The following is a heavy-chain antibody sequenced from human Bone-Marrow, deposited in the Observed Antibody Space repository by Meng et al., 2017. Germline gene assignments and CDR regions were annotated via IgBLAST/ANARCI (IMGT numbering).Heavy chain of an antibody. D-gene: IGHD3-22*01. Sequence: GESLKISCAASGFTFSNAWMSWVRQAPGKGLEWVGRIKSKTDGGTTDYAAPVKGRFTLSRDDSKNTLYLQMNSLKTEDTAVYYCTTPDHYYDSSGFDYWGQGTRVTVAS. V-gene: IGHV3-15*01. CDR2: IKSKTDGGTT. J-gene: IGHJ4*02. CDR3: TTPDHYYDSSGFDY. CDR1: GFTFSNAW.